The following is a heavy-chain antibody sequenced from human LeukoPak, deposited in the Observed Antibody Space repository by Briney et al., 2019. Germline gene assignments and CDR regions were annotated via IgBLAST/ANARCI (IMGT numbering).Heavy chain of an antibody. CDR2: IFYTGST. J-gene: IGHJ5*02. CDR1: GGSISSSSYY. Sequence: PSETLSLTCTVSGGSISSSSYYWGWIRQPPGKGLVWIGSIFYTGSTYYSPSLKSRVTISVDTSKNQFSLKLSSVTAADTAVYYCARDSNFDWLFWFDPWGQGTLVTVSS. D-gene: IGHD3-9*01. CDR3: ARDSNFDWLFWFDP. V-gene: IGHV4-39*07.